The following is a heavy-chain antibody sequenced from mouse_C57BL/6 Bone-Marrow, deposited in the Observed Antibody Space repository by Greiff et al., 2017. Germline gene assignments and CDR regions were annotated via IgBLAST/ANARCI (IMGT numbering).Heavy chain of an antibody. J-gene: IGHJ2*01. CDR2: IYPRSGNT. V-gene: IGHV1-81*01. CDR1: GYTFTSYG. Sequence: QVHVKQSGAELARPGASVKLSCKASGYTFTSYGISWVKQRTGQGLEWIGEIYPRSGNTYYNEKFKGKATLTADKSSSTAYMELRSLTSEDSAVYFCARLVDGYYYFDYWGQGTTLTVSS. CDR3: ARLVDGYYYFDY. D-gene: IGHD2-3*01.